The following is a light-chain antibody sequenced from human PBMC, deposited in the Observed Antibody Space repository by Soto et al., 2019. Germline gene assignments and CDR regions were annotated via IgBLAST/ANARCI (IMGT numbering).Light chain of an antibody. V-gene: IGLV1-40*01. CDR2: GNS. Sequence: QSVLTQPPSVSGAPGQRVTISCTGSSSNIGAGYDVHWYQQLPGTAPKLLFYGNSNRPSGVPDRFSGSKSGTSASLAITGLQAEDEADYYCQSYDSSRSVVFGGGTKLTVL. CDR1: SSNIGAGYD. CDR3: QSYDSSRSVV. J-gene: IGLJ2*01.